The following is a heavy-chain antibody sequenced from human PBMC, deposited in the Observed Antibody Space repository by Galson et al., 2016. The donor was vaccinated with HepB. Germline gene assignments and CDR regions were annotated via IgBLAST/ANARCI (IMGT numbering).Heavy chain of an antibody. J-gene: IGHJ6*02. V-gene: IGHV1-18*01. D-gene: IGHD3-9*01. CDR1: GYTFASYG. CDR2: ISAYNGNT. CDR3: ARELLDYDILTGYYYYGMDV. Sequence: SVKVSCKASGYTFASYGISWVRQAPGQGLEWMGWISAYNGNTNYAQKLQGRVTMTTDTSTSTAYMELRSLRSDDTAVYYCARELLDYDILTGYYYYGMDVWGQGTTVTVSS.